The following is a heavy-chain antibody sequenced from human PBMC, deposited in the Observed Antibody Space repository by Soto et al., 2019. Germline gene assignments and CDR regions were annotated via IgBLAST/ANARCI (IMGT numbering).Heavy chain of an antibody. V-gene: IGHV4-4*07. CDR1: GGSISSYY. D-gene: IGHD4-17*01. Sequence: PSETLSLTCTVSGGSISSYYWSWIRQPAGKGLEWIGRIYTSGSTNYNPSLKSRVTMSVDTSKNQFSLKLSSVTAADTAVYYCARGGVGYGDYRNFFDYWGQGTLVTV. CDR3: ARGGVGYGDYRNFFDY. CDR2: IYTSGST. J-gene: IGHJ4*02.